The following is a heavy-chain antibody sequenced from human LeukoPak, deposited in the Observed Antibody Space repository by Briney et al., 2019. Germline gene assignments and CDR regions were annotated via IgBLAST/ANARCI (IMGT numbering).Heavy chain of an antibody. V-gene: IGHV3-23*01. Sequence: GGSLRLSCAASGFTFSSYAMSWVRQAPGKGLEWVSAISGSGGSTYYADSVKGRFTISRDNSKNTLYLQMNSLRAEDTAVYYCAKDPPPKYCSSTSCSNGDAFDIWGQGTMVTVSS. J-gene: IGHJ3*02. CDR2: ISGSGGST. D-gene: IGHD2-2*01. CDR3: AKDPPPKYCSSTSCSNGDAFDI. CDR1: GFTFSSYA.